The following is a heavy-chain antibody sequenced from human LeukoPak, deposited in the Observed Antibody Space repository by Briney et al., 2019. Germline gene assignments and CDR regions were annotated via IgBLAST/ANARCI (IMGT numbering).Heavy chain of an antibody. V-gene: IGHV3-30-3*01. CDR1: GFTFISYA. CDR2: TSYDETNK. J-gene: IGHJ4*02. CDR3: ARDLPPLDY. Sequence: GRSLRLSCAASGFTFISYAMHWVRQAPGKGLEWVALTSYDETNKQYADSVKGRFTISRDNSKNTLYLQMNNLRVEDTAVYYCARDLPPLDYWGQGTLVTVSS.